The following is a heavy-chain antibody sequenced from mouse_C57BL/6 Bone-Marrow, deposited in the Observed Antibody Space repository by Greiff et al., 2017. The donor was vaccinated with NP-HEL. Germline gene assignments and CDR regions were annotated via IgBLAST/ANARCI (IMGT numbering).Heavy chain of an antibody. V-gene: IGHV5-17*01. J-gene: IGHJ3*01. D-gene: IGHD2-1*01. CDR3: AKEGVYYGNFFAY. Sequence: EVKLVESGGGLVKPGGSLKLSCAASGFTFSDYGMHWVRQAPEKGLEWVAYISSGSSTIYYADTVKGRFTISRDNAKNTLFLQMTSLRSEDTAMYYCAKEGVYYGNFFAYWGQGTLVTVSA. CDR1: GFTFSDYG. CDR2: ISSGSSTI.